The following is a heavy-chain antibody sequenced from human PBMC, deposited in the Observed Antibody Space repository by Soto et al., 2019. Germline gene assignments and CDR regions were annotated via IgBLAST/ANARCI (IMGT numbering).Heavy chain of an antibody. CDR2: IWYDGSNK. D-gene: IGHD1-26*01. V-gene: IGHV3-33*01. Sequence: GGSLRLSCAASGFTFSSYGMHWVRQAPGKGLEWVAVIWYDGSNKYYADSVKGRFTISRDNSKNTLYLQMNSLRAEDTAVYYCARGNGESYYYFDYWGQGTLVTVSS. CDR3: ARGNGESYYYFDY. J-gene: IGHJ4*02. CDR1: GFTFSSYG.